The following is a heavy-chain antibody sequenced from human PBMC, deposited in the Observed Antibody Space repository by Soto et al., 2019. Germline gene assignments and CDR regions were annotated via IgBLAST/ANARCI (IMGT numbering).Heavy chain of an antibody. CDR1: GFSLSTSGMC. J-gene: IGHJ4*02. Sequence: SGPTLVNPTQTLTLTCTFSGFSLSTSGMCVSWIRQPPGKALEWLALIDWDDDKYYSTSLKTRLTISKDTSKNQVVLTMTNMDPVDTATYYCARGHVVGLPYYYDSSGAAFDYWGQGTLVTVSS. V-gene: IGHV2-70*01. D-gene: IGHD3-22*01. CDR3: ARGHVVGLPYYYDSSGAAFDY. CDR2: IDWDDDK.